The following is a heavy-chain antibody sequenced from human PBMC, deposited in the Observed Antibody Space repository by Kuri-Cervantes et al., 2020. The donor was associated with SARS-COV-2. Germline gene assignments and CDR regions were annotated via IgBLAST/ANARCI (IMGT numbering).Heavy chain of an antibody. Sequence: ASVKVSCKASGYTFTSYGISWVRQAPGQGLEWMGWISACNGNTNYAQKLQGRVTMTTDTSTSTAYMELRSLRSDDTAVYYCARDFGGPGYLPAVGFDYWGQGTLVTVSS. CDR1: GYTFTSYG. V-gene: IGHV1-18*01. CDR3: ARDFGGPGYLPAVGFDY. D-gene: IGHD6-19*01. CDR2: ISACNGNT. J-gene: IGHJ4*02.